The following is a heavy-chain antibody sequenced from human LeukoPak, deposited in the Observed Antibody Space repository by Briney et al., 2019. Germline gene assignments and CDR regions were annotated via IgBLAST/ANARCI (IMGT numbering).Heavy chain of an antibody. CDR3: ARGNRPYGEHEAFDI. V-gene: IGHV4-34*01. J-gene: IGHJ3*02. D-gene: IGHD3-10*01. CDR2: IDHSGST. Sequence: SETLSLTCAVYGGSFSGYYCSWIRQPPRKGLEWIGEIDHSGSTNYNPSLQSRVTISVDMSKNQFSLKVSSVSAADTAVYYCARGNRPYGEHEAFDIWGHGTTVTVSP. CDR1: GGSFSGYY.